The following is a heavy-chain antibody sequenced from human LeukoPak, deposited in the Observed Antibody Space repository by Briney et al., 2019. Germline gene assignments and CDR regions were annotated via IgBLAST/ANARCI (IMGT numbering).Heavy chain of an antibody. Sequence: SETLSLTCTVSGDSISSYYWSWIRQSPGKGLEWIGYIYYSGTTNYNPSLKSRVTISVDTSKNQFSLKLSSVTAADTAVYYCAREVLLWFGELSRYMDVWGKGTTVTVSS. J-gene: IGHJ6*03. CDR2: IYYSGTT. CDR1: GDSISSYY. D-gene: IGHD3-10*01. V-gene: IGHV4-59*12. CDR3: AREVLLWFGELSRYMDV.